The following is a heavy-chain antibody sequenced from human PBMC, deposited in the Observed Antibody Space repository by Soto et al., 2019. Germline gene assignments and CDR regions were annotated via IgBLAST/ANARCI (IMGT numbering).Heavy chain of an antibody. CDR1: GGSFSGYY. D-gene: IGHD3-10*01. J-gene: IGHJ6*02. Sequence: SETLSLTCAVYGGSFSGYYWSWIRQPPGKGLEWIGEINHSGSTNYNPSLKSRVTISVDTSKNQFSLKLSSVTAADTAVYYCARGRGYYYGMDVWGQGTTVTVSS. V-gene: IGHV4-34*01. CDR3: ARGRGYYYGMDV. CDR2: INHSGST.